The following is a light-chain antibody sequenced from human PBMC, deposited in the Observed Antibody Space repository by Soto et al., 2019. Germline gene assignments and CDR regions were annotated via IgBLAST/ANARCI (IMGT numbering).Light chain of an antibody. CDR3: QSYDRSLRGYV. V-gene: IGLV1-40*01. CDR1: SSNIGAGYD. Sequence: QSVLTQPPSVSGAPGQRVTISCTGSSSNIGAGYDVHWYQQLPGTAPKLLIYGNSNRPSGVPDRFSGSKSGTSASLAITGLQAEDEADYYCQSYDRSLRGYVFGTGTTVTVL. J-gene: IGLJ1*01. CDR2: GNS.